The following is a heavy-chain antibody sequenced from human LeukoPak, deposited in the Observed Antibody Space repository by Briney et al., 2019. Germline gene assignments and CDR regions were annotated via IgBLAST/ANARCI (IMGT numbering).Heavy chain of an antibody. J-gene: IGHJ5*02. V-gene: IGHV4-4*09. D-gene: IGHD6-6*01. CDR3: ARRAGSSSKDGWFDP. CDR2: IYTSGST. CDR1: GGSISSYY. Sequence: PSETLSLTCTVSGGSISSYYWIWIRQPPGKGLEWIGYIYTSGSTNYNPSLKSRVTISVDTSKNQFPLKLSSVTAADTAVYYCARRAGSSSKDGWFDPWGQGTLVTVSS.